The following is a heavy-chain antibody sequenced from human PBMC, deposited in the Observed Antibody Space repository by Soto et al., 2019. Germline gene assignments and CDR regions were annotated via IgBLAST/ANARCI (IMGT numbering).Heavy chain of an antibody. V-gene: IGHV1-18*01. CDR1: GYTFTSYG. CDR3: ARDNLGVVADEDFDY. Sequence: GASVKVSCKASGYTFTSYGISWVRQAPGQGLEWMGWISAYNGNTNYAQKLQGRVTMTTDTSTSTAYMELRSLRSDDTAVYYCARDNLGVVADEDFDYWGQGTLVTVSS. D-gene: IGHD2-15*01. CDR2: ISAYNGNT. J-gene: IGHJ4*02.